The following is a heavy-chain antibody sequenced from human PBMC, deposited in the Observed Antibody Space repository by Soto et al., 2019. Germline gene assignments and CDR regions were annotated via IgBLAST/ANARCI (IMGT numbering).Heavy chain of an antibody. Sequence: SETLSLTCAVYGGSFSGYYWTGIRQPPGTGLEWIGEINHSGSTNYNPSLKSRVTISVDTSKNQFSLKLTSVTAADTAVYYCARETYGDYVGYFDPWGQGIQVTVSS. CDR1: GGSFSGYY. CDR2: INHSGST. J-gene: IGHJ5*02. CDR3: ARETYGDYVGYFDP. V-gene: IGHV4-34*01. D-gene: IGHD4-17*01.